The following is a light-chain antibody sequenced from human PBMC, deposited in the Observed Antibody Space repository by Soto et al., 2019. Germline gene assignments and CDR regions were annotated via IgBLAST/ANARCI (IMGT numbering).Light chain of an antibody. Sequence: DIVMTQSPDSLAVSLGERATINCRSSQSVLSGYNNKNNIAWYQQKPGQSPKLLIYWTSTRESGVSDRFSGSGSGKFFPPPNSSLGAEDGAVYSCQHYNYVPVTSGGGPKEEIK. CDR3: QHYNYVPVT. CDR2: WTS. J-gene: IGKJ4*01. V-gene: IGKV4-1*01. CDR1: QSVLSGYNNKNN.